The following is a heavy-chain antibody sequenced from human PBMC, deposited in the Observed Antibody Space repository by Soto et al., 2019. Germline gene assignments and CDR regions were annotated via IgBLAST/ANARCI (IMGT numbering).Heavy chain of an antibody. Sequence: SETLSLTCAVYGGSFSGYYWSWIRQPPGKGLEWIGEINHSGSTNYNPSLKSRVTISVDTSKNQFSLKLSSVTAADTAVYYCARDRSRTHQKGDWFDPWGQGTLVTVSS. CDR3: ARDRSRTHQKGDWFDP. CDR1: GGSFSGYY. V-gene: IGHV4-34*01. J-gene: IGHJ5*02. D-gene: IGHD6-13*01. CDR2: INHSGST.